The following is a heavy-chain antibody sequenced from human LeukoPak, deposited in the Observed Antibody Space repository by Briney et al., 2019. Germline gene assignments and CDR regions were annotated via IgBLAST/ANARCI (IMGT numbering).Heavy chain of an antibody. CDR1: IGSISSSKW. J-gene: IGHJ6*02. CDR2: IYLYGTT. D-gene: IGHD1/OR15-1a*01. CDR3: ARQKWEQQGRDYYFNGLDV. V-gene: IGHV4-4*02. Sequence: QASETLSLTCSVSIGSISSSKWWSWVRQSPVKGLEWIGEIYLYGTTNYNPSFTSRVTMSVDRSRNQFSLKLTSVTAADTAAYYCARQKWEQQGRDYYFNGLDVWGQGTTVTVSS.